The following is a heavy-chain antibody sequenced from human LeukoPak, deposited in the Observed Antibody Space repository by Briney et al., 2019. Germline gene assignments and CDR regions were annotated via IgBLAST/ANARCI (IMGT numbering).Heavy chain of an antibody. Sequence: ASVKVSCKVSGYTLTELSMHWVRQAPGKGLEWMEGFDPEDGETIYAQKFQGRVTMTEDTSTDTAYMELSSLRSEDTAVYYCATAGTDCGGDCYSVHPPFDYWGQGTLVTVSS. J-gene: IGHJ4*02. V-gene: IGHV1-24*01. CDR1: GYTLTELS. CDR3: ATAGTDCGGDCYSVHPPFDY. CDR2: FDPEDGET. D-gene: IGHD2-21*02.